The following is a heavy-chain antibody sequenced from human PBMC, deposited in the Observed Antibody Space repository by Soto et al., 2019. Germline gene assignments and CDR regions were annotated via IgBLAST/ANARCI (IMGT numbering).Heavy chain of an antibody. D-gene: IGHD6-6*01. CDR3: AKDRKITSIAARPSDY. J-gene: IGHJ4*02. CDR1: GFTFSSYA. Sequence: EVQLLESGGGLVQPGGSLRLSCAASGFTFSSYAMSWVRQAPGKGLEWVSAISGSGGSTYYADSVKGRFTISRDNSKNPLYLQMNSLRAEDTAVYYCAKDRKITSIAARPSDYWGQGTLVTVSS. V-gene: IGHV3-23*01. CDR2: ISGSGGST.